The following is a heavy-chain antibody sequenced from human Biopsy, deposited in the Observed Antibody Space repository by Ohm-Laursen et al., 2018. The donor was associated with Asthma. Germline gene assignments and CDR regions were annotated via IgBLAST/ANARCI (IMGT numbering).Heavy chain of an antibody. J-gene: IGHJ6*02. CDR2: ISYDGSNK. V-gene: IGHV3-30*18. CDR1: GFTFSSYG. CDR3: AKDTEGRYDFWSGLSYNYYGMDV. D-gene: IGHD3-3*01. Sequence: SLRLSCSASGFTFSSYGMHWVRQAPGKGLEWVAVISYDGSNKYYADSVKGRFTISRDNSKNTLYLQMNSLRAEDTAAYYCAKDTEGRYDFWSGLSYNYYGMDVWGQGTTVTVSS.